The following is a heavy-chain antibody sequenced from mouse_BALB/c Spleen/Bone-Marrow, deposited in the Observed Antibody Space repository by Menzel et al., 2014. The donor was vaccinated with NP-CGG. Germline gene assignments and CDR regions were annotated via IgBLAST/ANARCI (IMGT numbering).Heavy chain of an antibody. CDR2: IYPGGGDT. Sequence: QVQLQQSGSELVKPGASVKISCKATGYAFSSSWMNWVKQRPGQGLEWIGRIYPGGGDTNYNGKFKGKATLTADKSSSTAYMQLSSLTSVDSAVYFCARDYYGSSYDHWGQGTTLTVSS. CDR3: ARDYYGSSYDH. CDR1: GYAFSSSW. V-gene: IGHV1-82*01. D-gene: IGHD1-1*01. J-gene: IGHJ2*01.